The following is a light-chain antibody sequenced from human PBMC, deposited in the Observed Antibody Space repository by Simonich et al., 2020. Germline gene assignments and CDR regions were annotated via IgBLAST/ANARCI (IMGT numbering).Light chain of an antibody. V-gene: IGKV4-1*01. CDR1: QSVLYSSNNKNY. J-gene: IGKJ1*01. Sequence: DIVMTQSPDSLAVSLGERATINCKSSQSVLYSSNNKNYLAWYQQKPGQPPKLLIYWASTRVSGVPDRFRGSGSGTDFTLTISSLQAEDVAVYYCQQYYSTSWTFGQGTKVEIK. CDR3: QQYYSTSWT. CDR2: WAS.